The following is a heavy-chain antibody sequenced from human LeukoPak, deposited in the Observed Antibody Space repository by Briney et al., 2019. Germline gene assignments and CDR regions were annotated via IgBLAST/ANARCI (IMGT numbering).Heavy chain of an antibody. V-gene: IGHV4-34*01. CDR3: ARLSSSWYSPYYYYYMDV. D-gene: IGHD6-13*01. J-gene: IGHJ6*03. Sequence: SETLSLTCAVYGGSLSDYYWSWIRQSPGKGLEWIGEISHRGRTYYNLSLKSRVTISIDTSKNQFSLKLSSVTAADTAVYYCARLSSSWYSPYYYYYMDVWGKGTTVTVSS. CDR2: ISHRGRT. CDR1: GGSLSDYY.